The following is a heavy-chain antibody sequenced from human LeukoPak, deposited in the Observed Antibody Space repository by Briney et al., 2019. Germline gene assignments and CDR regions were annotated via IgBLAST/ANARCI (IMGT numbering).Heavy chain of an antibody. V-gene: IGHV3-53*01. CDR3: ARDPSSSQFL. J-gene: IGHJ4*02. Sequence: GGSLRLSCAASGFTVSSKYMNWVRQAPGKGLEWVSVIYSDGSTYYADSVKGRFTISRDNSKNTLYLQMDSLRAEDTAVYYCARDPSSSQFLWGQGTLVTVSS. D-gene: IGHD6-13*01. CDR1: GFTVSSKY. CDR2: IYSDGST.